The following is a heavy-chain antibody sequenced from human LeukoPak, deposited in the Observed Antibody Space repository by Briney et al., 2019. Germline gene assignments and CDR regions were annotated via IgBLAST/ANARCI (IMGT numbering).Heavy chain of an antibody. D-gene: IGHD3-10*01. CDR3: ARDLYSGSNNWFDP. J-gene: IGHJ5*02. CDR2: IYSSGST. Sequence: PSETLSLTCTVSSGSISSYYWSWIRQPPGKGLEWIGYIYSSGSTNYNPSLKSRVTISVDTSKNQFSLKLSSVTAADTAVYYCARDLYSGSNNWFDPWGQGTLVTVSS. CDR1: SGSISSYY. V-gene: IGHV4-59*01.